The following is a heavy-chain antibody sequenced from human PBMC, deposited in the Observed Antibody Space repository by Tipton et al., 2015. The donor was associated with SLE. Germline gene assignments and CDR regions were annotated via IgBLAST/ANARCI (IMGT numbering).Heavy chain of an antibody. V-gene: IGHV3-30*04. D-gene: IGHD3-3*01. CDR3: ASGLLEWPGY. Sequence: SLRLSCAASGFTFSSYAMHWVRQAPDKGLEWVAVISYDGSNKYYADSVKGRFTISRDNSKNTLYLQMNSLRAEDTAVYYCASGLLEWPGYWGQGTLVTVSS. J-gene: IGHJ4*02. CDR1: GFTFSSYA. CDR2: ISYDGSNK.